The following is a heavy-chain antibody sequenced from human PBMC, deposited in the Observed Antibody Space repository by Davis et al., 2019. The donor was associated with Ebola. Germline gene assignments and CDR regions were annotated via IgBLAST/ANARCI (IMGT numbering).Heavy chain of an antibody. CDR1: GFTFSSYW. V-gene: IGHV3-7*03. CDR3: ATVRYDLGQAY. CDR2: IKQDASEI. D-gene: IGHD1-14*01. J-gene: IGHJ4*02. Sequence: PGGSLRLSCAASGFTFSSYWMSWVRQAPGKGLEWVANIKQDASEINYVDSVRGRFTISRDNAKNSLYLQMSSLRVDDTAVYYCATVRYDLGQAYWGQGTLVTVSS.